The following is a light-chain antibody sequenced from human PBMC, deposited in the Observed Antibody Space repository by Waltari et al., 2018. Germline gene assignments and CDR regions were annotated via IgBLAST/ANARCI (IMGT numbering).Light chain of an antibody. Sequence: YDLTQPLSVSVALGQTARITCGGHNIGRKNVHWYQQKSGQAPVLVIYKDSSRPSGIPERFSGSNSGNTATLSISRVQAEDESDFYCQVWDGATVFGGGTKLTVL. J-gene: IGLJ3*02. CDR3: QVWDGATV. V-gene: IGLV3-9*01. CDR1: NIGRKN. CDR2: KDS.